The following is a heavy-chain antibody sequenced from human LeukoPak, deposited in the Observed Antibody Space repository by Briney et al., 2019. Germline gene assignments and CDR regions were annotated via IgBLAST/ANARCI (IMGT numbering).Heavy chain of an antibody. D-gene: IGHD6-13*01. Sequence: SETLSLTCTVSGGSISSYYWSWIRQPPGKGLEWIGYIYTSGSTNYNPSLKSRVTISVDTSKTQFSLKLSSVTAADRAVYYCARHWLAAAGYMDVWGKGTTVTVSS. V-gene: IGHV4-4*09. CDR3: ARHWLAAAGYMDV. CDR2: IYTSGST. CDR1: GGSISSYY. J-gene: IGHJ6*03.